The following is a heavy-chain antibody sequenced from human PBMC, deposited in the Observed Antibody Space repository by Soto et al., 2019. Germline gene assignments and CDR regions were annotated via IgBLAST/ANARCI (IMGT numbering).Heavy chain of an antibody. CDR3: ARTPTVTTLCYFDY. CDR2: IIPLFGTA. D-gene: IGHD4-17*01. J-gene: IGHJ4*02. CDR1: GGTFSSYA. Sequence: GASVKVSCKASGGTFSSYAISWVRQAPGQGLEWMGGIIPLFGTANYAQKFQGRVTMTADKSTSTAYMELSSLRSEDTAVYYCARTPTVTTLCYFDYWGQGTLVTVSS. V-gene: IGHV1-69*06.